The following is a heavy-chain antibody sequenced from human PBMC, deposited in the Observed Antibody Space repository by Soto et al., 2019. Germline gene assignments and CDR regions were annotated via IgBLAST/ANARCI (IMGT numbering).Heavy chain of an antibody. J-gene: IGHJ4*02. Sequence: GGSLRLSCAASGFTLSDNYMSWVRQAPGRGLQWLSVIYTGGITYSADSVKDRFSISRDDSKNTLYLHMNSLRDEDTAVYYCARDSVARRTYYFDNWGQGTLVTVSS. CDR1: GFTLSDNY. CDR3: ARDSVARRTYYFDN. D-gene: IGHD6-19*01. CDR2: IYTGGIT. V-gene: IGHV3-66*01.